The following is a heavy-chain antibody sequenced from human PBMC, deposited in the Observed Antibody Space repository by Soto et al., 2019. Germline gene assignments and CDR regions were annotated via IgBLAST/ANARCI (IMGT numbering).Heavy chain of an antibody. J-gene: IGHJ6*02. CDR3: ARVRGGSYRNYYYGMDV. V-gene: IGHV4-34*01. D-gene: IGHD1-26*01. CDR1: GGSFSGYY. CDR2: INHSGST. Sequence: ASETLSLTCAVYGGSFSGYYWSWIRQPPGKGLEWIGEINHSGSTNYNPSLKSRVTISVDTSKNQFSLKLSSVTAADTAVYYCARVRGGSYRNYYYGMDVWGQGTTVTV.